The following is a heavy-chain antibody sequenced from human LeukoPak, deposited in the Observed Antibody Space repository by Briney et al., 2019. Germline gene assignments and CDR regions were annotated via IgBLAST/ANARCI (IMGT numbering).Heavy chain of an antibody. J-gene: IGHJ6*02. CDR2: ISSSSSTI. CDR3: ARVDTMSDYDILTGYSPPPGGMDV. CDR1: GFTFSSYS. Sequence: PGGSLRLSCAASGFTFSSYSMNWVRQAPGKGLEWVSYISSSSSTIYYADSVKGRFTISRDNAKNSLYLQMNSLRAEDTAVYYCARVDTMSDYDILTGYSPPPGGMDVWGQGTTVTVSS. V-gene: IGHV3-48*01. D-gene: IGHD3-9*01.